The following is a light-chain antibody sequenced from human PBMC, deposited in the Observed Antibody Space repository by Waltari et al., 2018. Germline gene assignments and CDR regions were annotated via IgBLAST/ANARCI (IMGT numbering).Light chain of an antibody. CDR3: NARDSSGNHVV. CDR1: SLRSYY. CDR2: AKN. Sequence: SSELTQDPAVSVALGQTVRITCQGDSLRSYYASWYQQKPGQAPVLVINAKNNRHAGIPDSFSGSSSGNPYSLTITGAQVEDESDYYCNARDSSGNHVVFGGGTKLTVL. J-gene: IGLJ2*01. V-gene: IGLV3-19*01.